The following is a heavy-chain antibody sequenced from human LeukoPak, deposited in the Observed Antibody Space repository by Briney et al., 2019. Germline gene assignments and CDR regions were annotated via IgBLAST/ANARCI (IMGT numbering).Heavy chain of an antibody. D-gene: IGHD5-18*01. V-gene: IGHV4-34*01. CDR3: ARGGSGYSYGFLIDY. Sequence: SETLSLTCAVYGGSFSGYYWSWLRQPPGKGLEWLGEINHSGSTNYNPSLKSRVTISVDTSKNQFSLKLSSVTAADTAVYYCARGGSGYSYGFLIDYWGQGTLVTVSS. CDR2: INHSGST. J-gene: IGHJ4*02. CDR1: GGSFSGYY.